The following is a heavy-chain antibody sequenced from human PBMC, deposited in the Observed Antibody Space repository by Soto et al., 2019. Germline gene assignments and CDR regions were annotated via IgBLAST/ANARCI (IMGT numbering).Heavy chain of an antibody. D-gene: IGHD3-10*01. Sequence: PSEPLSLTNSASGASISSNVGSWVRQPQGKGLEWIGYIYFGGTTQSNPSLKGRATISLDTSKNQFTLNLASVSAADTAVYYCATQTFGSNAFFDTWGQGALVTVSS. J-gene: IGHJ4*02. V-gene: IGHV4-4*09. CDR3: ATQTFGSNAFFDT. CDR2: IYFGGTT. CDR1: GASISSNV.